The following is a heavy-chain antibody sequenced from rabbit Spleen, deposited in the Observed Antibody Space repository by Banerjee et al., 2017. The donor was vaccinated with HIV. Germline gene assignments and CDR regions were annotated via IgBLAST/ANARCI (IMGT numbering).Heavy chain of an antibody. J-gene: IGHJ3*01. CDR1: GVSLRGDS. CDR3: ARDGISFVSTGWGLTRLDL. Sequence: EESGGDLVKPGASLTLTGIASGVSLRGDSYMCWVRQAPGKGPEWIACIVDGDGTTYYASWAKGRFTISRSTSLNTVTLQMTSLTAADTATYFCARDGISFVSTGWGLTRLDLWGQGTLVTVS. D-gene: IGHD4-1*01. CDR2: IVDGDGTT. V-gene: IGHV1S47*01.